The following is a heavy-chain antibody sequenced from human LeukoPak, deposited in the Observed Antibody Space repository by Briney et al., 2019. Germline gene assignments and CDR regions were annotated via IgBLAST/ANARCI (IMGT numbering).Heavy chain of an antibody. Sequence: SETLSLTCTVSGVSISSSSYYWGWIRQPPGKGLEWIGSIYYSGSTYYNPSLESRVTISVDTSKNQFSLKLSSVTAADTAVYYCARHQRITIFGVVITVNWFDPWGQGTLVTVSS. V-gene: IGHV4-39*01. D-gene: IGHD3-3*01. CDR2: IYYSGST. CDR3: ARHQRITIFGVVITVNWFDP. J-gene: IGHJ5*02. CDR1: GVSISSSSYY.